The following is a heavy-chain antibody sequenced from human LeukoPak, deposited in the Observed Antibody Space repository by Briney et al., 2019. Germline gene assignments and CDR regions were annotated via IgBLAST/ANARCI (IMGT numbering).Heavy chain of an antibody. CDR1: GFTFSHYW. Sequence: GGSLRLSCAASGFTFSHYWMTWVRQAPGKGLEWVSALSGSGGSAHYADSVKGRFTISRDNSKNTLYLQMNSLRAEDTAVYYCAKGRYESSGFNWAAWGQGTLVTVSS. CDR3: AKGRYESSGFNWAA. J-gene: IGHJ4*02. CDR2: LSGSGGSA. D-gene: IGHD3-22*01. V-gene: IGHV3-23*01.